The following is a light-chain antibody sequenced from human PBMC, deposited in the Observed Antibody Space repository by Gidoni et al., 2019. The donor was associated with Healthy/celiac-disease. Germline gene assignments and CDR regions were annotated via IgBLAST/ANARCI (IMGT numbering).Light chain of an antibody. CDR2: GAS. J-gene: IGKJ1*01. CDR3: QQYGSSPWT. V-gene: IGKV3-20*01. CDR1: QRVSSSY. Sequence: EIVLTQSPGTLSLSPGERATLSCRASQRVSSSYLAWYQQKPGQAPRLLIYGASSRATGIPDRFSGSGYGTDFTLTISRLEPEDFAVYYWQQYGSSPWTFGQGTKVEIK.